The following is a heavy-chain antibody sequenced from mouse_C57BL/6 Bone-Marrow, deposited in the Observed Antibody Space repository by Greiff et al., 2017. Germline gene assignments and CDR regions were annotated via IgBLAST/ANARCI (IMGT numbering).Heavy chain of an antibody. CDR1: GYTFTSYW. CDR3: ARGALFRGYVDY. V-gene: IGHV1-64*01. Sequence: QVQLQQPGAELVKPGASVKLSCKASGYTFTSYWMHWVKQRPGQGLEWIGMIHPNSGSTNYNEKFKSKATLTVDKASSTAYMQLSSLTSEDSAVYYCARGALFRGYVDYWGQGTTLTVSS. J-gene: IGHJ2*01. CDR2: IHPNSGST.